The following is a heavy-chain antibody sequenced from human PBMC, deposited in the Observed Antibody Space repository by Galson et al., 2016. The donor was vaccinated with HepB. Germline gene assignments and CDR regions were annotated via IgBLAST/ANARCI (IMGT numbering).Heavy chain of an antibody. CDR1: GFTLSNYA. CDR2: ISGSGITT. V-gene: IGHV3-23*01. J-gene: IGHJ4*02. CDR3: ARLFGGDIDY. Sequence: SLRLSCAASGFTLSNYAMSWVRQAPGKGLEWVSDISGSGITTYYADSVKGRFNISRDNSKKTVYLQMSSLRAEDTAVYYCARLFGGDIDYWGQGTLVTVSS. D-gene: IGHD2-21*02.